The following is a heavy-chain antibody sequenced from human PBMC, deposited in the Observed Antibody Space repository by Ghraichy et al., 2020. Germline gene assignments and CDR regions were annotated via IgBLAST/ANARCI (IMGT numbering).Heavy chain of an antibody. CDR2: INADNGDT. Sequence: ASVKVSCKASGYTFINYRIHWVRQAPGQRLEWMGWINADNGDTEYSQKFQGRVTMIRDSSASTVYMDLSRLTSEDTAVYYCARVSGWSSGRYGYWGQGTLVTVSS. J-gene: IGHJ4*02. CDR3: ARVSGWSSGRYGY. CDR1: GYTFINYR. D-gene: IGHD6-19*01. V-gene: IGHV1-3*01.